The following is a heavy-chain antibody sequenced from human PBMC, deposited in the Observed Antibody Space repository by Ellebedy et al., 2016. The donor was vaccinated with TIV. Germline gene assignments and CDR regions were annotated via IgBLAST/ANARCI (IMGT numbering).Heavy chain of an antibody. V-gene: IGHV4-59*01. CDR2: IYYVGST. D-gene: IGHD2-15*01. CDR1: GGSMTRFY. Sequence: MPSETLSLTCTVSGGSMTRFYWSWIRLSPEKGLEWIGNIYYVGSTDYSPSLRTRVTISLDTSKNQFSVKLTSVTPADTAVYYCARGSGGTQNGAFHSWGLGTLVTVSP. J-gene: IGHJ4*02. CDR3: ARGSGGTQNGAFHS.